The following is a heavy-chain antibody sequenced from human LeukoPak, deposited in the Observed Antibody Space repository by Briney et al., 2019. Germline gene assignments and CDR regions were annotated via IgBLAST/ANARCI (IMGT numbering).Heavy chain of an antibody. Sequence: SETLSLTCTVSGGSISSYYWSRIRQPPGKGLEWIAYISYSGSTNYNPSLKSRITISVDTSKNQFSLKLTSVTAADTAVYYCAKVGVAARRFGYYLDYWGQGTLVTVSS. V-gene: IGHV4-59*01. J-gene: IGHJ4*02. CDR2: ISYSGST. CDR3: AKVGVAARRFGYYLDY. CDR1: GGSISSYY. D-gene: IGHD6-6*01.